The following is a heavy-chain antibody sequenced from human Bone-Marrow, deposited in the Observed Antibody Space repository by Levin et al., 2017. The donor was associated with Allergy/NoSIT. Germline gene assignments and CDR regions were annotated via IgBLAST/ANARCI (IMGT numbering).Heavy chain of an antibody. CDR2: IYPGDSDT. J-gene: IGHJ4*02. Sequence: GESLKISCGGSGYTFTKYWIGWVRQMPGKGLEWLGIIYPGDSDTRYNPSFQGQVTMSADKSLNTAYLQWSSLKASDTAIYYCARRFAVTTGADFYFDFWGRGTLITVSS. CDR3: ARRFAVTTGADFYFDF. D-gene: IGHD4-17*01. V-gene: IGHV5-51*01. CDR1: GYTFTKYW.